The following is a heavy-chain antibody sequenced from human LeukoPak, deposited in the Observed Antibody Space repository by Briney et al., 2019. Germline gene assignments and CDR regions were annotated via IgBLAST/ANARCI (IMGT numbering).Heavy chain of an antibody. J-gene: IGHJ6*03. D-gene: IGHD5-24*01. CDR1: GDSISSGDYS. CDR3: ARGLMGPYMDV. CDR2: IFQSGPS. Sequence: SQTLSLTCAVSGDSISSGDYSWSWIRQPSGKGLEWIGYIFQSGPSYYNPSLRSRVTISVDTSKNQFSLKLSSVTAADTAVYYCARGLMGPYMDVWGEWTTVTVSS. V-gene: IGHV4-30-2*01.